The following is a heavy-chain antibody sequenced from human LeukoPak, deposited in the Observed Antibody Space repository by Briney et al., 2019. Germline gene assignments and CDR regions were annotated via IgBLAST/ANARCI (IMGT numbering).Heavy chain of an antibody. Sequence: PSETLSLTCAVYGGSFSGYYWSWIRQPPGKGLEWIGEINHSGSTNYNPSLKSRVTISVDTSKNQFSLKLSSVTAADTAVYYCARDGCSGGSCYRFFDYWGQGTLVTVSS. J-gene: IGHJ4*02. D-gene: IGHD2-15*01. CDR2: INHSGST. CDR1: GGSFSGYY. V-gene: IGHV4-34*01. CDR3: ARDGCSGGSCYRFFDY.